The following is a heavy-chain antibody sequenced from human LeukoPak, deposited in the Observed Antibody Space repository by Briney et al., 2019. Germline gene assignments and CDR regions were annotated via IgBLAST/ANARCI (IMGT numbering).Heavy chain of an antibody. Sequence: GGSLRLSCTASGITFSDYSMNWVRQAPGKGLEWGSYISSSSTTYYADSVRGRFTISRDNAKNSLYLQMSSLRAEDSAVYYCASFTVVGSYYYYMGVWGNGTTVTVSS. V-gene: IGHV3-69-1*01. D-gene: IGHD3-10*01. CDR2: ISSSSTT. J-gene: IGHJ6*03. CDR1: GITFSDYS. CDR3: ASFTVVGSYYYYMGV.